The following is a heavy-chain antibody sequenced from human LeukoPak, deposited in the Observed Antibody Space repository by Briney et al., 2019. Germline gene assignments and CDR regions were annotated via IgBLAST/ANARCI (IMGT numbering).Heavy chain of an antibody. V-gene: IGHV4-61*01. D-gene: IGHD2-2*01. CDR2: IHYSGST. J-gene: IGHJ4*02. Sequence: PSETLSLTCTVSGGSVSSGSYYWSWIRQPPGKGLEWIGYIHYSGSTNDNPSLESRVTISVDTSNNQFSLKLNSVTSADTAVYYCARDKGYCSSTSCYGLDYWGQGTLVTVSS. CDR3: ARDKGYCSSTSCYGLDY. CDR1: GGSVSSGSYY.